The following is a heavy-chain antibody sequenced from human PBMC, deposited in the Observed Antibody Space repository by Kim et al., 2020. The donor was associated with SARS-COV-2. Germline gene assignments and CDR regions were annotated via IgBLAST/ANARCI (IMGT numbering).Heavy chain of an antibody. V-gene: IGHV3-74*01. Sequence: GVSGRGRFTIPRETATTTLYLQMNSLRAEDTAVYYCARGHLGELSSNDYWGQGTLVTVSS. J-gene: IGHJ4*02. D-gene: IGHD3-16*02. CDR3: ARGHLGELSSNDY.